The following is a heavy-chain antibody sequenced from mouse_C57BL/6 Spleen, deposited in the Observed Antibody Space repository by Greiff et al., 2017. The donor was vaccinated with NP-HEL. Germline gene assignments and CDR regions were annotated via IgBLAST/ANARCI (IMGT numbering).Heavy chain of an antibody. CDR3: ATHYYGSSYYAMDY. J-gene: IGHJ4*01. CDR1: GYTFTSYW. V-gene: IGHV1-74*01. D-gene: IGHD1-1*01. CDR2: IHPSDSDT. Sequence: QVQLQQPGAELVKPGASVKVSCKASGYTFTSYWMHWVKQRPGQGLEWIGRIHPSDSDTNYNQKFKGKATLTVDKSSSTAYMQLSSLISEDSAVYYCATHYYGSSYYAMDYWGQGTSVTVSS.